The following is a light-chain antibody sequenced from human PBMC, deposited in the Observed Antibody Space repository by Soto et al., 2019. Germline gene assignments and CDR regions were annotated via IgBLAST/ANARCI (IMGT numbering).Light chain of an antibody. Sequence: EIVMTQSPATLSVSPGERATLSCRASQSVSSNLAWYQQKPGQAPRILIYGASTRATGIPARFSGSGSGTEFTRTISSLQSEDFAVYYCQQYNNWHPMAFVQGTKVEIK. CDR2: GAS. CDR1: QSVSSN. V-gene: IGKV3-15*01. CDR3: QQYNNWHPMA. J-gene: IGKJ1*01.